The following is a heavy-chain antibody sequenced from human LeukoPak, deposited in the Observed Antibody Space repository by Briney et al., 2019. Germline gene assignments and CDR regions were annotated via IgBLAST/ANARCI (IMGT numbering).Heavy chain of an antibody. CDR3: AKDDPKAYFDY. CDR1: GFTFNSYG. Sequence: GGSLRLSCAASGFTFNSYGMDWVRQAPGKGLEWVAFIRSDGSTKYYADSVKGRFTISRDNSKNTLYLQMNSLRAEDTAVYYCAKDDPKAYFDYWGQGNLVAVSS. V-gene: IGHV3-30*02. CDR2: IRSDGSTK. J-gene: IGHJ4*02.